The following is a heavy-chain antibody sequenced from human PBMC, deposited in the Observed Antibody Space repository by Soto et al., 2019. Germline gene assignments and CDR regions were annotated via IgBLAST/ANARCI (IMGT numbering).Heavy chain of an antibody. J-gene: IGHJ4*02. CDR3: ARDLLSAGDDYVWGLPVY. V-gene: IGHV3-33*01. CDR2: IWYDGSNK. CDR1: GFTFSSYG. Sequence: GGSLRLSCAASGFTFSSYGMHWVRQAPGKGLEWVAVIWYDGSNKYYADSVKGRFTISRDNSKNTLYLQMNSLRAEDTAVYYCARDLLSAGDDYVWGLPVYWGQGTLVTVSS. D-gene: IGHD3-16*01.